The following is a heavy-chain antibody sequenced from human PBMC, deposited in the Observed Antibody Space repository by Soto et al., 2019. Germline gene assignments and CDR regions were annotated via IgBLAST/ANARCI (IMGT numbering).Heavy chain of an antibody. CDR2: ISSSSSYI. Sequence: GGSLRLSCAASGFTFSSYGMHWVRQAPGKGLEWVSSISSSSSYIYYADSVKGRFTISRDNAKNSLYLQMNRLRAEDTAVYYCARLVATGYWGQGSLVTVSS. J-gene: IGHJ4*02. CDR3: ARLVATGY. V-gene: IGHV3-21*01. CDR1: GFTFSSYG. D-gene: IGHD5-12*01.